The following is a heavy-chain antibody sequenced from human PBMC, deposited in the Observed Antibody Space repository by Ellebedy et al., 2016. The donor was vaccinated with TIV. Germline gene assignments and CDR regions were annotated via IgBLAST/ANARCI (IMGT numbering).Heavy chain of an antibody. Sequence: GGSLRLSCAASGFTFSSYWMTWVRQAPGKGLEWVANMRDEGSDKYYAESVRGRFTISRDNAKNSLYLQMNSLRAEDTAVYYCATDGSYGDYLSPTHAFENWGQGTMVIVSS. CDR2: MRDEGSDK. D-gene: IGHD4-17*01. CDR1: GFTFSSYW. V-gene: IGHV3-7*01. J-gene: IGHJ3*02. CDR3: ATDGSYGDYLSPTHAFEN.